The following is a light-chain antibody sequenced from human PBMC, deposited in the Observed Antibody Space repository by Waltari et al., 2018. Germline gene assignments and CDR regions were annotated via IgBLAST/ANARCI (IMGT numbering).Light chain of an antibody. J-gene: IGLJ7*01. V-gene: IGLV1-51*02. CDR1: SSNIGNNY. CDR3: GTWDSSLSGAV. CDR2: ENT. Sequence: QYVLTQPPSVSAAPGQRVTIPCSGGSSNIGNNYVSWYRQFPGTAPKLLIYENTERPSGIPGRFSGSKSGTSATLDITGLQAGDEADYYCGTWDSSLSGAVFGGGTHLTVL.